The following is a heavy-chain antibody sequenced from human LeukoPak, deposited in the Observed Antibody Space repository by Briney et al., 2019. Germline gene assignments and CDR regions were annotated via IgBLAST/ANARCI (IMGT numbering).Heavy chain of an antibody. V-gene: IGHV4-34*01. J-gene: IGHJ4*02. Sequence: PSETLSLTCAVYGGSFSGYYWSWIRQPPGKGLEWVGEINHSGSTNYNPSLKSRVTISVDTSKNQFSLKLSSVTAADTAVYYCARGLGSSPAFSFYFAYWGQGTLVTVSS. D-gene: IGHD1-26*01. CDR3: ARGLGSSPAFSFYFAY. CDR2: INHSGST. CDR1: GGSFSGYY.